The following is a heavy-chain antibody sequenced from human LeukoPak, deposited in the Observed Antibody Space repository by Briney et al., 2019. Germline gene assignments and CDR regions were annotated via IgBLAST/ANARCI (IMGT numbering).Heavy chain of an antibody. D-gene: IGHD3-3*01. V-gene: IGHV4-34*01. J-gene: IGHJ5*02. CDR3: AREGSHITIFGVVIREDRGNWFDP. Sequence: SETLSLTCAVYGGSFSGYYWSWIRQPPGKGLEWLGEINHSGSTNYNPSLKSRVTISVDTSKNQFSLKLSSVTAADTAVYYCAREGSHITIFGVVIREDRGNWFDPWGQGTLVTVSS. CDR1: GGSFSGYY. CDR2: INHSGST.